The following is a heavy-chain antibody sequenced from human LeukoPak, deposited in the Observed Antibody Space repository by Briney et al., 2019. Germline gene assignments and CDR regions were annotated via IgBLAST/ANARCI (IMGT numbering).Heavy chain of an antibody. D-gene: IGHD1-14*01. CDR3: ARLTSGLFDY. J-gene: IGHJ4*02. V-gene: IGHV4-34*01. CDR1: GGSFSGYY. CDR2: INHSGST. Sequence: SEALSLTCAVYGGSFSGYYWSWIRQPPGKGLEWIGEINHSGSTNYNPSLKSRVTISVDTSKNQFSLKLSSVTAADTAVYYCARLTSGLFDYWGQGTLVTVSS.